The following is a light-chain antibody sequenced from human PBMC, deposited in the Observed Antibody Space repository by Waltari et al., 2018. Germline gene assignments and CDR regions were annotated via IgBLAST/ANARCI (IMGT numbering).Light chain of an antibody. CDR1: SSNSGAGYD. Sequence: QSVLTQPPSVSGAPGPRVTISCTGRSSNSGAGYDVHWYQQLPGTAPKLLTRVNTNRPSGVPDRFSGSRSGTSASLAITGLRPEDEAEYYCQSYDSSLSGRVFGGGTKVTVL. CDR2: VNT. CDR3: QSYDSSLSGRV. V-gene: IGLV1-40*01. J-gene: IGLJ2*01.